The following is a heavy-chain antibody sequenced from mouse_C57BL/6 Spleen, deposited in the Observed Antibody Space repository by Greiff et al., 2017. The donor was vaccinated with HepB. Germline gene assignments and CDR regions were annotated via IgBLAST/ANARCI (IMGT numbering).Heavy chain of an antibody. CDR2: IYPGDGDT. Sequence: VQLQQSGAELVKPGASVKISCKASGYAFSSYWMNWVKQRPGKGLEWIGQIYPGDGDTNYNGKFKGKATLTADKSSSTAYMQLSSLTSEDSAVYFCARGDITTVVGFDYWGQGTTLTVSS. CDR1: GYAFSSYW. D-gene: IGHD1-1*01. J-gene: IGHJ2*01. CDR3: ARGDITTVVGFDY. V-gene: IGHV1-80*01.